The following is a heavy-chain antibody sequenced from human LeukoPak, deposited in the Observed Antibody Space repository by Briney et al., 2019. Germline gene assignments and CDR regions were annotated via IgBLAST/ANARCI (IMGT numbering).Heavy chain of an antibody. J-gene: IGHJ6*03. CDR3: ARDEYSYYYMDV. Sequence: KASETLSLTCTISGASIDSYYWSWIRQPPGEGLEWIGYIYYSGTTNYNPSLKGRVTISVDTSKNQFSLKLSSVTAADTAVYYCARDEYSYYYMDVWGKGTTVTVSS. CDR1: GASIDSYY. V-gene: IGHV4-59*01. D-gene: IGHD5-18*01. CDR2: IYYSGTT.